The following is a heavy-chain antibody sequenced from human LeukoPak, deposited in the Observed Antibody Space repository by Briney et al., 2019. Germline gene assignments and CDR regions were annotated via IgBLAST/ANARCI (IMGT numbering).Heavy chain of an antibody. Sequence: GGSLRLSCVASGFTFSDYWMSWVRQAPDKGLEWVAKIKQDGSEKYFVDSVKGRFTISRDNAKNSMVLQMNSLRVEDTAVYYCARDQQWRYYYYYMDVWGKGTTVTVSS. J-gene: IGHJ6*03. CDR3: ARDQQWRYYYYYMDV. CDR1: GFTFSDYW. V-gene: IGHV3-7*01. D-gene: IGHD6-19*01. CDR2: IKQDGSEK.